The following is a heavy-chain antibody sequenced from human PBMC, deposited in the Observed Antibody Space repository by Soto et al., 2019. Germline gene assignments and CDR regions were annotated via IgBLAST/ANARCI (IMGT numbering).Heavy chain of an antibody. J-gene: IGHJ6*02. CDR3: ARGYGDYGSDDYYFAMAV. CDR2: ISSTGNFI. CDR1: GFPFISFS. V-gene: IGHV3-21*06. D-gene: IGHD4-17*01. Sequence: EVQLIESGGGLVKPGGSLRLSCAASGFPFISFSMHWVRQAPGKGLEWISSISSTGNFINYAESMKGRFTISRDNAQNSRFLQMNSLRDEDTALYSCARGYGDYGSDDYYFAMAVWGQGTTVTVSS.